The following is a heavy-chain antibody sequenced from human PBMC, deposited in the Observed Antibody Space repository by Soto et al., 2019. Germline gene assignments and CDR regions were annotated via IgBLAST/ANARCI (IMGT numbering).Heavy chain of an antibody. CDR2: ISNSDRT. V-gene: IGHV3-23*01. CDR3: AKKAISTGYSHFEY. CDR1: GFTFSSYG. D-gene: IGHD3-22*01. Sequence: EVQLLESGGDLVQRGGSLRLSCAASGFTFSSYGMSWVRQAPGKGLEWVSTISNSDRTNYADSVKGRFTISRDTSKNTLFLQMNSLRAEDTAVYYCAKKAISTGYSHFEYWGQGTLVTVSS. J-gene: IGHJ4*02.